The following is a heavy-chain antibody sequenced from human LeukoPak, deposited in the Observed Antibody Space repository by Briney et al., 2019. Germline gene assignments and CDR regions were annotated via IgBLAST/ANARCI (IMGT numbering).Heavy chain of an antibody. CDR1: GFIFSTYS. CDR3: ARWPVDSSWCYFDL. J-gene: IGHJ4*02. CDR2: ISSGSTYI. V-gene: IGHV3-21*01. Sequence: GGSLRLSCAASGFIFSTYSINWVRQAPGKGLEWVSSISSGSTYIYYTDSVKGRFTISRDDAKSSLYLQLNSLRAEDTAVYYCARWPVDSSWCYFDLWGQGTLVTVSS. D-gene: IGHD6-13*01.